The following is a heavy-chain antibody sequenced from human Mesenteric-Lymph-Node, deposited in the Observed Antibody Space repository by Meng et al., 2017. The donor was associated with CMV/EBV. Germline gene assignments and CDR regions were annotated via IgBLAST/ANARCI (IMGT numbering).Heavy chain of an antibody. V-gene: IGHV3-30*02. CDR1: GFTFSDHG. Sequence: GESLKISCAASGFTFSDHGMHWVRQAPGKGLEWVAFIRYDGSNKYYADSVKGRFTISRDNSKNTVYLQMNSLRAEDTAVYYCAKRLRRGDQISHYYGMDVWGQGTTVTVSS. CDR2: IRYDGSNK. J-gene: IGHJ6*02. CDR3: AKRLRRGDQISHYYGMDV. D-gene: IGHD5-12*01.